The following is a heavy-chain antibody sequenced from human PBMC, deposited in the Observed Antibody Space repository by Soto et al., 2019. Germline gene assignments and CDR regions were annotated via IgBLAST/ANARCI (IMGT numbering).Heavy chain of an antibody. CDR2: IIPIFGTA. Sequence: SVKVSCKASGGTFSSYAISWVRQAPGQGLEWMGGIIPIFGTANYAQKFQGRVTITADESTSTAYMELSSLRSEGTAVYYCARDYVPAAPYYYYYGMDVWGQGTTVTVSS. V-gene: IGHV1-69*13. D-gene: IGHD2-2*01. CDR1: GGTFSSYA. J-gene: IGHJ6*02. CDR3: ARDYVPAAPYYYYYGMDV.